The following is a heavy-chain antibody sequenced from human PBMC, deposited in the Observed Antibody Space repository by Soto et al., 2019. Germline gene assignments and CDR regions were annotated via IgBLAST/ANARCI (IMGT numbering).Heavy chain of an antibody. Sequence: QVQLQQSGPGLVKPSQTLSLTCAISGDSVSSNSAAWNWIRQSPSRGLEWLGRTYYRSKWYNDYAASVKSQITINPDTSKNQFSLQLNSVTPEDTAVYFCARTLSSSAENWFDPWGQGTLVTVSS. CDR1: GDSVSSNSAA. CDR3: ARTLSSSAENWFDP. CDR2: TYYRSKWYN. J-gene: IGHJ5*02. D-gene: IGHD6-6*01. V-gene: IGHV6-1*01.